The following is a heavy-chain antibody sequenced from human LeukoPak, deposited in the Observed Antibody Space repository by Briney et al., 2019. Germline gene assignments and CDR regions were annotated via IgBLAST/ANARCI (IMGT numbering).Heavy chain of an antibody. D-gene: IGHD2-15*01. CDR3: ARTLVVVAAMDWFDP. CDR1: GGSISSGDYY. CDR2: IYYSGST. V-gene: IGHV4-30-4*01. J-gene: IGHJ5*02. Sequence: PSETLSLTCTVSGGSISSGDYYWSWIRQPPGKGLEWIGYIYYSGSTYYNPSLKSRVTISVDTSKNQFSLKLSSVTAADTAVYYCARTLVVVAAMDWFDPWGQGTLVTVSS.